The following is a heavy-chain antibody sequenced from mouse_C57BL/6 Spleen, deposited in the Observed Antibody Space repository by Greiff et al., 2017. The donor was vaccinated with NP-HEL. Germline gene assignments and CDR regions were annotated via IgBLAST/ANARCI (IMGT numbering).Heavy chain of an antibody. V-gene: IGHV10-3*01. CDR2: IRSKSSNYAT. CDR1: GFTFNTYA. J-gene: IGHJ3*01. Sequence: EVQVVESGGGLVQPKGSLKLSCAASGFTFNTYAMHWVRQAPGKGVEWVARIRSKSSNYATYYADSVKDRFTIARDDSQSMLYLQMNNLKTEDTAMYYCVRDHRDSSGSAWFAYWGQGTLVTVSA. D-gene: IGHD3-2*02. CDR3: VRDHRDSSGSAWFAY.